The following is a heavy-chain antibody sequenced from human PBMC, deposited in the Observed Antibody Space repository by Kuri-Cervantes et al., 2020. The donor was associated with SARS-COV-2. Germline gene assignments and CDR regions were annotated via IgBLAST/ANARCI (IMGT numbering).Heavy chain of an antibody. CDR3: ARVPGLLIYYYYGMDV. CDR1: GFTFSSYG. Sequence: GGSLRLSCAASGFTFSSYGMHWVRQAPGKGLEWVAVIWYGGSNKYYADSVKSRFTISRDNSKNTLYLQMNSLRAEDTAVYYCARVPGLLIYYYYGMDVWGQGTTVTGSS. D-gene: IGHD2-21*01. CDR2: IWYGGSNK. J-gene: IGHJ6*02. V-gene: IGHV3-33*01.